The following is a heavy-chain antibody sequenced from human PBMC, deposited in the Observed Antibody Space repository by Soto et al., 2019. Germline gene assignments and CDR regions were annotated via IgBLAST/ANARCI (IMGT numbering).Heavy chain of an antibody. V-gene: IGHV1-69*01. CDR1: GGTFRSNG. Sequence: QVQLVQSGAEVKKPGSSVKVSCKASGGTFRSNGISWVRQAPGQGLEWLGWTITIVHTASYAQTFRGRVTITADESTTTAYMELSSLRSEDTAVYYCAMITMIHSFAPWGQGTLVTVSS. D-gene: IGHD3-22*01. CDR3: AMITMIHSFAP. J-gene: IGHJ5*02. CDR2: TITIVHTA.